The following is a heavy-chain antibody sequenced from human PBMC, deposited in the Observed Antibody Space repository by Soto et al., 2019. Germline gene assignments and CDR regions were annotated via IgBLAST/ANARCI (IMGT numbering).Heavy chain of an antibody. CDR1: GGSIIRGDYY. V-gene: IGHV4-30-4*01. Sequence: SETLSLTCTVSGGSIIRGDYYWIWIRQPPGKGLEWIGYIYYSGSTYYNPSLKSRVTISVDTSKNQFSLKLSSVTAADTAVYYCARGYMYYDSSGYSPSYGMDVWGQGTTVTVS. CDR2: IYYSGST. J-gene: IGHJ6*02. CDR3: ARGYMYYDSSGYSPSYGMDV. D-gene: IGHD3-22*01.